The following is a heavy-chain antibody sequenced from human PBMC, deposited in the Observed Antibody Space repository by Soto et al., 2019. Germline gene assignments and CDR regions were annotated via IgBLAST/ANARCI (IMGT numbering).Heavy chain of an antibody. J-gene: IGHJ4*02. D-gene: IGHD5-18*01. CDR3: ARERGGYGLFDS. CDR1: GGSISNAAYS. Sequence: NPSETLSLTCTVSGGSISNAAYSWSWNRQPPGKGLEWIGYIYPSGMPFYNPSLRSRVTISIDRSNDQFSLNLKSVTAADTAVYYCARERGGYGLFDSWGQGTLVTVSS. V-gene: IGHV4-30-2*01. CDR2: IYPSGMP.